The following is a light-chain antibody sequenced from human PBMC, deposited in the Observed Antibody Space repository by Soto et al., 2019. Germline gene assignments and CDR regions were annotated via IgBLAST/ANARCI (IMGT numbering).Light chain of an antibody. CDR2: AAS. V-gene: IGKV1-39*01. CDR1: QGISTF. CDR3: QQSYALVRT. Sequence: DLQMTQTPSSLSPSVGDRVTIPCRASQGISTFLNWYQQKPGKAPRLLIYAASRLQSGVPARFSGSGVETDFTLTITSLQPEDFGIYYCQQSYALVRTFGGGTKVDIK. J-gene: IGKJ4*01.